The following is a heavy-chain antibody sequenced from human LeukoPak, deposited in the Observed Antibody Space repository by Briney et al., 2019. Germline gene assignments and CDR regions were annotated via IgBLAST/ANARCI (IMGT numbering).Heavy chain of an antibody. Sequence: GRSLRLSCAASGFTFSSYGMHWVRQAPGKGLEWVAVISYDGSNKYYADSVKGRFTISRDNSKNTLYLQMNSLRAEDTAVYYCAKDGYHYDFWSGYSNYYYGVDVWGQGTTVTVSS. V-gene: IGHV3-30*18. D-gene: IGHD3-3*01. CDR3: AKDGYHYDFWSGYSNYYYGVDV. J-gene: IGHJ6*02. CDR2: ISYDGSNK. CDR1: GFTFSSYG.